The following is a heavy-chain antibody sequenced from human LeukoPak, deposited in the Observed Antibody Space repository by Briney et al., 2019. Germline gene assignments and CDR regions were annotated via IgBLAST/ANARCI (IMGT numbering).Heavy chain of an antibody. Sequence: GGSLRLSCAASGFSFDYYAMSWVRQAPGKGLGWVSTITDNSGRTYYADSAKGRFTISRDNSKSTLFLQMNSLRAEDTAVYYCANTGHSSGWSAGGDLWGHGTLVTVSS. V-gene: IGHV3-23*01. CDR2: ITDNSGRT. J-gene: IGHJ5*02. D-gene: IGHD6-19*01. CDR3: ANTGHSSGWSAGGDL. CDR1: GFSFDYYA.